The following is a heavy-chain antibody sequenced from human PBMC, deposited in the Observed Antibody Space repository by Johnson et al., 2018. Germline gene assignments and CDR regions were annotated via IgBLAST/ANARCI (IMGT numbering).Heavy chain of an antibody. J-gene: IGHJ1*01. CDR2: IIPILGIA. CDR3: VPITMIVVVILSLGVYFQH. Sequence: QVQLVESGAEVKKPGSSVKVSCKASGGTFSSYTISWVRQAPGQGLEWMGRIIPILGIANYAQKFQGRVTITADKSTSTAYMELSSLRSEDTAVIPEVPITMIVVVILSLGVYFQHWGQGTLVTVSS. V-gene: IGHV1-69*09. D-gene: IGHD3-22*01. CDR1: GGTFSSYT.